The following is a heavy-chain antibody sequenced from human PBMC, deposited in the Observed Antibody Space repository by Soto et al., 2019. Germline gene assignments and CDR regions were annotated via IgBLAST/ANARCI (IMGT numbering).Heavy chain of an antibody. CDR1: GYTFTSYY. CDR3: ARDLPRAFLAMVPEDSYYYDSSDAFDI. V-gene: IGHV1-46*01. Sequence: GASVKVSCKASGYTFTSYYMHWVRQAPGQGLEWMGIINPSGGSTSYAQKFQGRVTMTRDTSTSTVYMELSSLRSEDTAVYYCARDLPRAFLAMVPEDSYYYDSSDAFDIWGQGTMVTVSS. CDR2: INPSGGST. J-gene: IGHJ3*02. D-gene: IGHD3-22*01.